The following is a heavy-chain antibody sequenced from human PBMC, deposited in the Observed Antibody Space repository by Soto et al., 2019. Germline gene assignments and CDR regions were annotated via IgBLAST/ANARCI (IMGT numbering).Heavy chain of an antibody. J-gene: IGHJ3*02. CDR1: GFTCSNAW. CDR2: IKSKTDGGTT. Sequence: EVQLVESGGGLVKPGGSLRRSCAASGFTCSNAWMNWGRQAPGKGLEWVGRIKSKTDGGTTDYTAPVKGRFTISRDDSKNTLYLQMNSLKTENTAVYYCTTSGGSAFAFDIWCQGTMVTVSS. D-gene: IGHD3-10*01. CDR3: TTSGGSAFAFDI. V-gene: IGHV3-15*07.